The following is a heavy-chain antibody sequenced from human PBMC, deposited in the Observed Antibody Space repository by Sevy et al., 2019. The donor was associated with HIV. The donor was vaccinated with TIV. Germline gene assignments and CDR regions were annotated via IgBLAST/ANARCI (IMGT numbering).Heavy chain of an antibody. V-gene: IGHV3-30-3*01. CDR1: GFTFSSYA. J-gene: IGHJ4*02. Sequence: LSLTCAASGFTFSSYAMHWVRQAPGKGLEWVAVISYDGSNKYYADSVKGRFTISRANSKNTLYLQMNSLGAEDTAVYYCARDQYSSGWSGVYWGQGTLVTVSS. CDR2: ISYDGSNK. D-gene: IGHD6-19*01. CDR3: ARDQYSSGWSGVY.